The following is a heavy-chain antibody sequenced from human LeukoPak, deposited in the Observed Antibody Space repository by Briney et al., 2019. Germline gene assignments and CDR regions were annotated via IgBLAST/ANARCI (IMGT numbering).Heavy chain of an antibody. CDR2: INHSGST. D-gene: IGHD3-22*01. V-gene: IGHV4-34*01. CDR3: AGCYYYDSSGCAY. J-gene: IGHJ4*02. Sequence: SETLSLTCAVYGGSFSGYYWSWIRQPPGKGLEWIGEINHSGSTNYNPSLKSRVTVSVDTSKNQFSLKLSSVTAADTAVYYCAGCYYYDSSGCAYWGQGTLVTVSS. CDR1: GGSFSGYY.